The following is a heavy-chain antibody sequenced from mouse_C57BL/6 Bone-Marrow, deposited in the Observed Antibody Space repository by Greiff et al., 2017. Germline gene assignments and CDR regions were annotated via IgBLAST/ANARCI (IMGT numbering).Heavy chain of an antibody. V-gene: IGHV1-81*01. CDR2: IYPRSGNT. CDR3: ARSGVGRAWFAY. CDR1: GYTFTSSG. D-gene: IGHD4-1*01. Sequence: QVQLQQSGAELARPGASVKLSCKASGYTFTSSGISWVKQRTGQGLEWIGEIYPRSGNTYYNEKFKGKATLTADKSSSTAYMELRSLTSEDSAVYFCARSGVGRAWFAYWGQGTLVTVSA. J-gene: IGHJ3*01.